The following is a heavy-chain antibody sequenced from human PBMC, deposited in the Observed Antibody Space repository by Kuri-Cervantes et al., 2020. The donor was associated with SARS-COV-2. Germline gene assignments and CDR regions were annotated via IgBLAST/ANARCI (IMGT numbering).Heavy chain of an antibody. CDR2: ISAYNGNT. D-gene: IGHD2-15*01. CDR3: AGCSGGSCYSPNDAFDI. V-gene: IGHV1-18*04. Sequence: ASVKVSCKASGYTFTSYGISWVRQAPGQGLEWMGWISAYNGNTNYAQKLQGRVTMTTDTSTSTAYMELSSLRSEDTAVYYCAGCSGGSCYSPNDAFDIWGQGTMVTVSS. J-gene: IGHJ3*02. CDR1: GYTFTSYG.